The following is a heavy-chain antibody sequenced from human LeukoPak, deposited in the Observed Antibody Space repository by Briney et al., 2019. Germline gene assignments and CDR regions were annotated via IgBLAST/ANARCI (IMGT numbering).Heavy chain of an antibody. CDR2: ISWNSGSI. CDR1: GFTFDDYA. CDR3: ATDRYYYDSSANEEFDY. J-gene: IGHJ4*02. D-gene: IGHD3-22*01. V-gene: IGHV3-9*01. Sequence: GGSLRLSCAASGFTFDDYAMHWVRQAPGKGLEWVSGISWNSGSIGYADSVKGRFTISRDNAKNSLYLQMNSLRAEDTAVYYCATDRYYYDSSANEEFDYWGQGTLVTVSS.